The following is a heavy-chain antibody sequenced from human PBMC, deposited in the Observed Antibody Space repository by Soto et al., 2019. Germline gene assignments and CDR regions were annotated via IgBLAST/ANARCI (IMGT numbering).Heavy chain of an antibody. CDR1: GFTFTSSA. J-gene: IGHJ6*02. CDR3: AADPNFDWAYYYYAMDV. D-gene: IGHD3-9*01. V-gene: IGHV1-58*01. Sequence: GASVKVSCKASGFTFTSSAVQWVRQARGQRLEWIGWIVVGRGNTNYAQKFQERVTITRDMSTSTAYMELSSLRSEDTAVYYCAADPNFDWAYYYYAMDVWGQGTTVTVSS. CDR2: IVVGRGNT.